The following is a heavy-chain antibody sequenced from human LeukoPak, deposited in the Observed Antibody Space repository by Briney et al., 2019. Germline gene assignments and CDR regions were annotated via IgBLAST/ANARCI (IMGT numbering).Heavy chain of an antibody. CDR2: INPSGGST. D-gene: IGHD5-18*01. CDR3: ARDLHSWSGYSSGEGAFDI. J-gene: IGHJ3*02. Sequence: ASVKVSCKACGYTFTSYYMHWVRQAPGQGLEGMGIINPSGGSTSYAQKFRGGVTMTRATSTSTVYMELSSLSSEATAVYYCARDLHSWSGYSSGEGAFDIWGQGTMVTVSS. V-gene: IGHV1-46*01. CDR1: GYTFTSYY.